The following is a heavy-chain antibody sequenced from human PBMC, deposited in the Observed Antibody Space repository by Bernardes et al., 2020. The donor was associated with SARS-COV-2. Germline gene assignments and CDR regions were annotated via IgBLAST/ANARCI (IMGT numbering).Heavy chain of an antibody. CDR1: GDSISDNY. CDR2: LYDSGGT. J-gene: IGHJ4*02. Sequence: SASLSHTRTVSGDSISDNYWSWVRQPPGKGLEFIGYLYDSGGTIYNPSHNPLLKSRVTISVDSSKNQFSLSLKSVTAADTAMYYCARVSCSQTTCHFDSWGQGALVTVSS. D-gene: IGHD2-15*01. V-gene: IGHV4-59*01. CDR3: ARVSCSQTTCHFDS.